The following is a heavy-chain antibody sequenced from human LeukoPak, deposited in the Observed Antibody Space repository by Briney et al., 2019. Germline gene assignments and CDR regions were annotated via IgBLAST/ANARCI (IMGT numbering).Heavy chain of an antibody. CDR1: GYTFTGYY. CDR3: ARGVVAATFYYYMDV. CDR2: SNPGGT. D-gene: IGHD2-15*01. Sequence: ASVTVSFKASGYTFTGYYIQWVRQAPGQGLEWMGWSNPGGTNYAQKFQGRVTMTRDSSISTAYMELSSLRSDDTAVYYCARGVVAATFYYYMDVWGKGTTVTVSS. J-gene: IGHJ6*03. V-gene: IGHV1-2*02.